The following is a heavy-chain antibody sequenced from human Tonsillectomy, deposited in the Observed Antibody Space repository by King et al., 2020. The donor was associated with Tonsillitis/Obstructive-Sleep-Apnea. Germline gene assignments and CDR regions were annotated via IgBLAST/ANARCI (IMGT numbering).Heavy chain of an antibody. V-gene: IGHV4-34*01. CDR1: GGSFSGYY. CDR2: INHSGST. D-gene: IGHD2-2*01. J-gene: IGHJ6*03. Sequence: VQLQQWGAGLLKPSETLSLTCAVYGGSFSGYYWSWIRQPPGKGLEWIGEINHSGSTNYDPSLENRVTMSLDTSTNQFSLKLSSVTAADTAVYYCARARGYCRANSCYPPYPEEVLYYYYYKDVWGKGTTVTVSS. CDR3: ARARGYCRANSCYPPYPEEVLYYYYYKDV.